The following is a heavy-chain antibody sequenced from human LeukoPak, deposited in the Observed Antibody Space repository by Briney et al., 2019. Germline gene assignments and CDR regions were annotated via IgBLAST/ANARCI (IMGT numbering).Heavy chain of an antibody. Sequence: GGSLRLSCAASGFTFSSYAMHWVRQAPGKGLEWVAVISYDGSNKYYADSVKGRFTISRDNSKNTLYLQMNSLRAEDTAVYYCARPRRVGATSPINYWGQGTLATVSS. V-gene: IGHV3-30-3*01. D-gene: IGHD1-26*01. CDR3: ARPRRVGATSPINY. J-gene: IGHJ4*02. CDR1: GFTFSSYA. CDR2: ISYDGSNK.